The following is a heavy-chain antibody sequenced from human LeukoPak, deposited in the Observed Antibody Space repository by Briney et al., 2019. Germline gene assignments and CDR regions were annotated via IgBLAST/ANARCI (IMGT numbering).Heavy chain of an antibody. V-gene: IGHV3-30*03. D-gene: IGHD2-21*01. Sequence: GGSLRLSCAASGFTFSSYGMHWVRQAPGKGLEWVAVISYDGSNKYYADSVKGRFTISRDNSKNTLYLQMNSLRAEDTAVYYCARTLVVVIAAEAFDIWGQGTMVTVSS. CDR3: ARTLVVVIAAEAFDI. CDR2: ISYDGSNK. J-gene: IGHJ3*02. CDR1: GFTFSSYG.